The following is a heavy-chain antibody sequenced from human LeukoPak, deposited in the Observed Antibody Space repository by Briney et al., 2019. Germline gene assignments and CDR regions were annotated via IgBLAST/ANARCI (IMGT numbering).Heavy chain of an antibody. D-gene: IGHD3-10*01. CDR1: GFTFSSYW. V-gene: IGHV3-74*01. CDR3: TRDITLTRGGRSDY. CDR2: INNDGTTT. Sequence: PGGSLRLSCAASGFTFSSYWIYWVRQAPGEGLVWVSRINNDGTTTNFAGSVKGRFTISRDNAKSTVYLQMNSLRAEDTAVYYCTRDITLTRGGRSDYWGQGTLVTVSS. J-gene: IGHJ4*02.